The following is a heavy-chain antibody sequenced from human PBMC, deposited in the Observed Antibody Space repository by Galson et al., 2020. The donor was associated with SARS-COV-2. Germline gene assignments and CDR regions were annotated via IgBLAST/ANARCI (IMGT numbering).Heavy chain of an antibody. D-gene: IGHD3-10*01. V-gene: IGHV1-2*02. CDR3: ARGRVLWFGELLFGGYGIDV. Sequence: ASVKVSCKASGYTFTGYYMHWVRQAPGQGLEWMGWINPNSGGTNYAQKFQGRVTMTRDTSISTAYMELSRLRSDDTAVYYCARGRVLWFGELLFGGYGIDVWGQGTTVTVSS. CDR2: INPNSGGT. J-gene: IGHJ6*02. CDR1: GYTFTGYY.